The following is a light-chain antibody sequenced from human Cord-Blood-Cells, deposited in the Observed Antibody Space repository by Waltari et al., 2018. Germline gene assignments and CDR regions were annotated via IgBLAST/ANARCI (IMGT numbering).Light chain of an antibody. Sequence: DIQMTQSPSSLSASVGDRVTITCQASQDISNYLNWYQQKPGKAPKLLIYDASNLETGVPSRFSGSGSGTDFTFTINSLQPEDIATYYCQQYDNLPRITFGPGTKVDIK. CDR3: QQYDNLPRIT. CDR2: DAS. CDR1: QDISNY. V-gene: IGKV1-33*01. J-gene: IGKJ3*01.